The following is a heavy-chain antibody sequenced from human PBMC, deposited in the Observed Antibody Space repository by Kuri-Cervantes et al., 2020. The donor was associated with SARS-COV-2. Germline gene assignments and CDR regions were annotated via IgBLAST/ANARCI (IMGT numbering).Heavy chain of an antibody. J-gene: IGHJ3*01. Sequence: GESLKISCKGSEYSFSIYWIAWVRQMPGKGLEWMGVIYPGDSDTRYSPSFQGQVTMSVDESINTAYLQWSSLKASDTAIYYCARRTMPRGITDSFDVWGPGKMVHVSS. V-gene: IGHV5-51*01. CDR2: IYPGDSDT. D-gene: IGHD2-2*01. CDR3: ARRTMPRGITDSFDV. CDR1: EYSFSIYW.